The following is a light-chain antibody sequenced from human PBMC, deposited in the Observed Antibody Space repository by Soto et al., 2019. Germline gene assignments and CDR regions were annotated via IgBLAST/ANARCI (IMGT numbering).Light chain of an antibody. Sequence: QSVLTQPASVSGSPGQSITISCTGTSSDVGSYYLVSWYQQYPGKAPKLMIYEVSKRPSGVSNRFSGSKSGDTASLTISGLQAEDEADYYCCSYAGSTTFVVIGGGTKLTVL. CDR2: EVS. V-gene: IGLV2-23*02. CDR3: CSYAGSTTFVV. CDR1: SSDVGSYYL. J-gene: IGLJ2*01.